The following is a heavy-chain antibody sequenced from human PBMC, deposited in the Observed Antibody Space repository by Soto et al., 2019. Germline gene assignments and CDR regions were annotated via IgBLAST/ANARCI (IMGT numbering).Heavy chain of an antibody. CDR2: IIPIFGTA. CDR1: GGTFSGYA. Sequence: SVKVSCKASGGTFSGYAISWVRQAPGQGLEWMGGIIPIFGTANYAQKFQGRVTITADKSTSTAYMELSSLRSEDTAVYYCARNDRTIFGVVIAAYYYGMDVWGQGTTVTVSS. J-gene: IGHJ6*02. CDR3: ARNDRTIFGVVIAAYYYGMDV. V-gene: IGHV1-69*06. D-gene: IGHD3-3*01.